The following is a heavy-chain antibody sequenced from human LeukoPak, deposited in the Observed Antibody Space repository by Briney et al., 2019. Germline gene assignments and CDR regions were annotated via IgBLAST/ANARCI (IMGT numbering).Heavy chain of an antibody. CDR1: GYTFTDYY. CDR2: INLNSGGT. Sequence: ASVKVSCKASGYTFTDYYMHWVRQAPGQGLEWMGWINLNSGGTNFAQRFQGRVTMTRDTSISTAYMDLSRLISDDTAVYYCARDAGYCTGGSCWYFDHWGQGTLVSVSS. CDR3: ARDAGYCTGGSCWYFDH. V-gene: IGHV1-2*02. D-gene: IGHD2-15*01. J-gene: IGHJ4*02.